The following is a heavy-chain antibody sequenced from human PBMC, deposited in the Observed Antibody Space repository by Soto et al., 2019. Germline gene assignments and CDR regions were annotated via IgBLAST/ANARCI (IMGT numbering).Heavy chain of an antibody. D-gene: IGHD3-10*01. CDR2: ISAYNGNT. CDR1: GYTFTSYG. Sequence: GASVKVSFKASGYTFTSYGISWVRQAPGQGLEWMGWISAYNGNTNYAQKPQGRVTMTTDTSTSTAYMELRSLRSDDTAVYYCARNGLLWFGELLYAFDIWGQGTMVTVSS. J-gene: IGHJ3*02. V-gene: IGHV1-18*01. CDR3: ARNGLLWFGELLYAFDI.